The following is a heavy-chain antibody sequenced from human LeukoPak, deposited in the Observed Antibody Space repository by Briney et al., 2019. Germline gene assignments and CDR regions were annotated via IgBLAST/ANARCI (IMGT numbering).Heavy chain of an antibody. Sequence: PSETLSLTCAVYGGSFSGYYWSWIRQPPGKGLEWIGEINHSGSTNYNPSLKSRVTISVDTSKNQFSLKLSSVTAADTAVYYCARDETSPAGWYVYWGQGTLVTVSS. CDR3: ARDETSPAGWYVY. J-gene: IGHJ4*02. CDR1: GGSFSGYY. CDR2: INHSGST. D-gene: IGHD6-19*01. V-gene: IGHV4-34*01.